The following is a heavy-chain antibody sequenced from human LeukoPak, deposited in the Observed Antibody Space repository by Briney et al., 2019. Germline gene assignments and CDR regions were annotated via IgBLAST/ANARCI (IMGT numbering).Heavy chain of an antibody. CDR3: AKDIQGSY. CDR1: GFSFNSAA. CDR2: VSSSGANT. Sequence: GGSLRLSCAASGFSFNSAAMTWVRQAPGKGLEWVSLVSSSGANTYYVDSVKGRFTISRDNSKNTLYLQMNSLRAEDTAIYYCAKDIQGSYWGQGTLVTVSS. D-gene: IGHD2-21*01. V-gene: IGHV3-23*01. J-gene: IGHJ4*02.